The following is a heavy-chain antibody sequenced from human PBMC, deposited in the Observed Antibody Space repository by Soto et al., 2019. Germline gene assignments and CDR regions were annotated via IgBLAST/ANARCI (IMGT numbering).Heavy chain of an antibody. CDR2: ISYDGSNK. CDR3: AKLARRYCSGGSCVIDY. CDR1: GFTFSSYG. Sequence: GGSLRLSCAASGFTFSSYGMHWVRQAPGKGLEWVAVISYDGSNKYYADSVKGRFTISRDNSKNTLYLQMNSLRAEDTAVYYCAKLARRYCSGGSCVIDYWGQGTLVTVSS. J-gene: IGHJ4*02. D-gene: IGHD2-15*01. V-gene: IGHV3-30*18.